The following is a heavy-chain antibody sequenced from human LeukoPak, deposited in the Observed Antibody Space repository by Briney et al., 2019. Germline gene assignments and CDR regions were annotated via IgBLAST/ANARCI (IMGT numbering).Heavy chain of an antibody. J-gene: IGHJ5*02. V-gene: IGHV4-61*02. CDR2: IYTSGST. CDR3: ARVPYCSGGSCYSWFDP. CDR1: GGSISSGSYY. Sequence: SQTLSLTCTVPGGSISSGSYYWSWIRQPAGKGLEWIGRIYTSGSTTYNPSLKSRVTISVDTSKNQFSLKLSSVTAADTAVYYCARVPYCSGGSCYSWFDPWGQGTLVTVSS. D-gene: IGHD2-15*01.